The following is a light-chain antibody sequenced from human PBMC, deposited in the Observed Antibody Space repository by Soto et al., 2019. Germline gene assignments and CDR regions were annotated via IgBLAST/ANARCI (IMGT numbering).Light chain of an antibody. Sequence: QSALTQPPSASGSPGQSVTISCTGTSSDVGAYGYVSWYQQHPGKAPKLIIYDVNKRPSGVPDRFSGSKSGNTASLTVSGLQPEQEADYYCSAYAGNNVLFGGGTKVTVL. CDR3: SAYAGNNVL. J-gene: IGLJ2*01. CDR2: DVN. CDR1: SSDVGAYGY. V-gene: IGLV2-8*01.